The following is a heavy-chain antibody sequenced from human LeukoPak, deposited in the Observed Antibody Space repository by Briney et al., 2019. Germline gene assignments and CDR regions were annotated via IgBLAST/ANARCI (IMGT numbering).Heavy chain of an antibody. CDR3: ARDGNALVRGVLYDAFDI. CDR1: GGTFSSYA. J-gene: IGHJ3*02. Sequence: ASVKVSCKASGGTFSSYAISWVRQAPGQGLEWMGVIIPIFGTANYAQKFQGRVTITTDESTSTAYMELSSLRSEDTAVYYCARDGNALVRGVLYDAFDIWGQGTMVTVSS. V-gene: IGHV1-69*05. D-gene: IGHD3-10*01. CDR2: IIPIFGTA.